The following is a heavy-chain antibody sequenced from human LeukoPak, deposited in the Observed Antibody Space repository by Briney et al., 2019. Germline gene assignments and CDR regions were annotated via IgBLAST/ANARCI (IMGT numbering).Heavy chain of an antibody. CDR3: AREVRFGEPEPYFDY. J-gene: IGHJ4*02. CDR2: INPNSGGT. D-gene: IGHD3-10*01. Sequence: ASVNVSCKASGYTFTGYYMHWVRQAPGQGLEWMGWINPNSGGTNYAQKFQGRVTMTRDTSISTAYMELSRLRSDDTAVYYCAREVRFGEPEPYFDYWGQGTLVTVSS. V-gene: IGHV1-2*02. CDR1: GYTFTGYY.